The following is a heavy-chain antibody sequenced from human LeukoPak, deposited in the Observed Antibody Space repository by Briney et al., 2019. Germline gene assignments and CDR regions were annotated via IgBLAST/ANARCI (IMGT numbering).Heavy chain of an antibody. CDR2: NSGSVGST. D-gene: IGHD3-10*01. V-gene: IGHV3-23*01. CDR3: AKVYGSGIYLSEDYFDY. Sequence: GGSLRLSCAASGFTFYNYAMSWVRQAPGKGLEWVSVNSGSVGSTYYADSVKGRFTISRDNSKNTLYLQMNSLRAEDTAVYVCAKVYGSGIYLSEDYFDYWGRGTLVTVSS. J-gene: IGHJ4*02. CDR1: GFTFYNYA.